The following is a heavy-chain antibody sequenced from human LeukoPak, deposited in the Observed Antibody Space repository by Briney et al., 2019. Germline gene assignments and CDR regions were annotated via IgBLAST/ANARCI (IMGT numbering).Heavy chain of an antibody. Sequence: GGSLRLSCAASGFTFSSYGMHWVRQAPGKGLEWVAFIRYDGSNKYYADSVKGRFTISRDNSKNTLYLQMNSLRAEDTAVYYWAKDQIAAFDYWGQGTLVTVSS. CDR3: AKDQIAAFDY. V-gene: IGHV3-30*02. CDR1: GFTFSSYG. CDR2: IRYDGSNK. D-gene: IGHD6-6*01. J-gene: IGHJ4*02.